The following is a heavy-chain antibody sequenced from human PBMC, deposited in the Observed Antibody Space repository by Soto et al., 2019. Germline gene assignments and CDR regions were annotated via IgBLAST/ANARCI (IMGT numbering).Heavy chain of an antibody. Sequence: GSLVLSSAASGFTLSSYYMNWVRQAPGKGLDWVSYISSSGNIIYYADSVKGRFTISRDNAKNSLFLQMNSLRVEDTGVYYCARPRAGYSYGYELDHWAQGTLVTVSS. CDR1: GFTLSSYY. CDR2: ISSSGNII. J-gene: IGHJ4*02. V-gene: IGHV3-48*03. D-gene: IGHD5-18*01. CDR3: ARPRAGYSYGYELDH.